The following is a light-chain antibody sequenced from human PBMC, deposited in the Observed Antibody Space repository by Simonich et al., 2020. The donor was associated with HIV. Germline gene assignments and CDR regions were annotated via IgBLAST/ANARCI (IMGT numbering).Light chain of an antibody. CDR3: QQYNKWPPYT. V-gene: IGKV3-11*01. J-gene: IGKJ2*01. CDR1: QSVSSY. Sequence: EIVLTQSPATLSLSPGDRATLSCRASQSVSSYLAWYQQKPGQAPRLLIYDASNRATGIPARFSGSGSGTDFTLTISSLEPEDFAVYYCQQYNKWPPYTFGQGTKLEIK. CDR2: DAS.